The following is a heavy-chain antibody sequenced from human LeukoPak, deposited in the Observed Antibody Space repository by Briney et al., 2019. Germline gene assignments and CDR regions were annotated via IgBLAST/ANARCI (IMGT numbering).Heavy chain of an antibody. D-gene: IGHD6-19*01. CDR1: GFTFSRYD. V-gene: IGHV3-13*01. J-gene: IGHJ4*02. CDR3: ARSVPGGSGWMGSIEY. CDR2: IGTAGNT. Sequence: GGSLRLSCAASGFTFSRYDMHWVRQSTEKGLEWVSGIGTAGNTFYLGSVKGRFSISRENAKNSLYLQMNSLRVGDTAVYYCARSVPGGSGWMGSIEYWGQGTLVTVPS.